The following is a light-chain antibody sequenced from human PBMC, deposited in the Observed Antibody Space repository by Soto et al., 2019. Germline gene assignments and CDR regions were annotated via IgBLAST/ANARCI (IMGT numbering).Light chain of an antibody. Sequence: QSALTQPASVSGSPGQSITISCTRTSSDIGGSNYVSWYQQHPDKAPRLIIYEVSYRPSGVSNRFSGSKFGNTASLTISGLQAEDEAHYYCSSSTSTVRVVFGGGTKVTVL. J-gene: IGLJ2*01. CDR2: EVS. V-gene: IGLV2-14*01. CDR1: SSDIGGSNY. CDR3: SSSTSTVRVV.